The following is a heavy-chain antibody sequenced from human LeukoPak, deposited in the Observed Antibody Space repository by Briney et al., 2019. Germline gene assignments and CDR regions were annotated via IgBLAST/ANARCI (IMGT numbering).Heavy chain of an antibody. Sequence: PLETLSLTCAVSAVSSNDYYWSWARQTPGGGLEWIGEINHSGYTNDSPSLKSRVTLSIDTSRNQFSLNLRSVTVADTGIYYCTRMTTGHDYWGQGTLVTVSS. V-gene: IGHV4-34*01. CDR2: INHSGYT. D-gene: IGHD4-17*01. CDR1: AVSSNDYY. J-gene: IGHJ4*02. CDR3: TRMTTGHDY.